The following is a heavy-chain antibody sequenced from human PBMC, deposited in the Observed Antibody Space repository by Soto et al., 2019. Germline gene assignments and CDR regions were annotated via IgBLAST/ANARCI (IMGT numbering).Heavy chain of an antibody. CDR3: AHAYGGTSWPNDAFDV. Sequence: QITLTESGPTLVKPTQTLTLTCTFSGFSLSAEGVGVAWIRQPPGKALEWLALIYWDDDKRYSPSLKNRLTITKDTSQNHVVLTMTNMDPVDTATYYCAHAYGGTSWPNDAFDVWGQGTVVTVSS. J-gene: IGHJ3*01. D-gene: IGHD2-2*01. V-gene: IGHV2-5*02. CDR2: IYWDDDK. CDR1: GFSLSAEGVG.